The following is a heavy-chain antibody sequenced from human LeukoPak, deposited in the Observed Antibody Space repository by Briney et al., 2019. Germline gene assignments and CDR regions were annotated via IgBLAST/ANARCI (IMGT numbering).Heavy chain of an antibody. CDR2: IYYSGST. CDR3: ARHGPYTSGTYSFDY. CDR1: GASISSYY. D-gene: IGHD3-10*01. Sequence: SETLSLTCIVSGASISSYYWSWIRQPPGKGLEWIGYIYYSGSTNYNPSLKSRLTISVDTSKNQFSLKLSSVTAADAALYYCARHGPYTSGTYSFDYWGQGARVTVSS. V-gene: IGHV4-59*08. J-gene: IGHJ4*02.